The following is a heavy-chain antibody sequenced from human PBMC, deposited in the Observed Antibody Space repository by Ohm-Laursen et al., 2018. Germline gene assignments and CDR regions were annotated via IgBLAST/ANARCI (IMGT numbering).Heavy chain of an antibody. J-gene: IGHJ6*02. D-gene: IGHD3-22*01. Sequence: SDTLSLTCTVSGASISSEYWTWIRQPPGKGLEWIGYIYYRGTTNYNPSLKSRVTISVDTSKNQFSLKLSSVTAADTALYYCARIESDSGGYWYFGMDVWSQGTTVTVSS. CDR2: IYYRGTT. CDR1: GASISSEY. V-gene: IGHV4-59*07. CDR3: ARIESDSGGYWYFGMDV.